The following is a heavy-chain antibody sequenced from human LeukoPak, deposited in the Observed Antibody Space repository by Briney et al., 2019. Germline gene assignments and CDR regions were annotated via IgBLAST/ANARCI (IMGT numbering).Heavy chain of an antibody. CDR2: IYYSGST. CDR3: ARLANWDYYFDY. V-gene: IGHV4-39*01. CDR1: GGSISSNSYS. D-gene: IGHD7-27*01. Sequence: SETLSLTCTVSGGSISSNSYSWGWIRQPPGKGLEWIGSIYYSGSTYYNPSLKSRVTISVDTSKNQFSLKLSSVTAADTAVYYCARLANWDYYFDYWGQGTLVTVSS. J-gene: IGHJ4*02.